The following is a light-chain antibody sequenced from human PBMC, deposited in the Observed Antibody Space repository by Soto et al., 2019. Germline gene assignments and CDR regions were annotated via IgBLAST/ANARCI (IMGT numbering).Light chain of an antibody. CDR2: AAS. V-gene: IGKV1-9*01. CDR3: QQLNSYPPT. Sequence: IQLTQSPSSLSASVGDRVTITCRASQGISSYLAWYQQKPGKAPKLLIYAASTLQSGVPSRFSCSGSGTDFTLTISSLQPEDFATYYCQQLNSYPPTFGPGTKVDIK. CDR1: QGISSY. J-gene: IGKJ3*01.